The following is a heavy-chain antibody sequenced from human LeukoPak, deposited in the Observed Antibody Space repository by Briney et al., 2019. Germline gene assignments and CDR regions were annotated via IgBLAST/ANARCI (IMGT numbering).Heavy chain of an antibody. J-gene: IGHJ6*03. D-gene: IGHD1-26*01. CDR2: ISAYNGNT. CDR1: GYTFTSYG. V-gene: IGHV1-18*01. CDR3: ARDRDLVGATSPSYYYYVDV. Sequence: ASVKVSCKASGYTFTSYGISWVRQAPGQGLEWMGWISAYNGNTNYAQKLQGRVTMTTDTSTSTAYMELRSLRSDDTAVYYCARDRDLVGATSPSYYYYVDVWGKGTTVTISS.